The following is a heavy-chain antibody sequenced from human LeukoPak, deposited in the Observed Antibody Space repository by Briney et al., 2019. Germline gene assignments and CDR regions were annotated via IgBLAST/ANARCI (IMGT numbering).Heavy chain of an antibody. CDR3: ARPFYGERFPSY. CDR1: GGSISSTSYY. V-gene: IGHV4-39*01. J-gene: IGHJ4*02. CDR2: IYYSGST. D-gene: IGHD4-17*01. Sequence: SETLSLTCTVSGGSISSTSYYWGWIRQPPGKGLEWIGSIYYSGSTYYNPSLKSRVTISVDTSKNQFSLKLSSVTAADTAVYYCARPFYGERFPSYWGQGTLVTVSS.